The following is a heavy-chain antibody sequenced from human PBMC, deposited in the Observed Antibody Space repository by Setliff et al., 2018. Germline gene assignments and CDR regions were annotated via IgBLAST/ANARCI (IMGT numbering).Heavy chain of an antibody. D-gene: IGHD2-2*01. V-gene: IGHV4-38-2*01. CDR2: ICHSGST. J-gene: IGHJ3*02. CDR3: ARGRMRGSCSGPSCTYDPFDI. Sequence: LSLTCDVSGYSISSGYCWGWIRQPPGKGLEWIGSICHSGSTHYNPSLKSRGTISVDTSKTQVSLILRSVTAADTAVYYCARGRMRGSCSGPSCTYDPFDIWGQGTPVTVSS. CDR1: GYSISSGYC.